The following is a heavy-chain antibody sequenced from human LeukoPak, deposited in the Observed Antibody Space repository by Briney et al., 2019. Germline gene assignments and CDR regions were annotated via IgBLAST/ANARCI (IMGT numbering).Heavy chain of an antibody. D-gene: IGHD4-17*01. CDR1: GSSFTSHY. V-gene: IGHV4-59*08. CDR3: ARATVGGVNYYYYYMDV. Sequence: PSETLSLTCTVSGSSFTSHYWSWIRQPPGKGLEWIGYIYYSGSTYYNPSLKSRVTISVDTSKNQFSLKLSSVTAADTAVYYCARATVGGVNYYYYYMDVWGKGTTVTVSS. CDR2: IYYSGST. J-gene: IGHJ6*03.